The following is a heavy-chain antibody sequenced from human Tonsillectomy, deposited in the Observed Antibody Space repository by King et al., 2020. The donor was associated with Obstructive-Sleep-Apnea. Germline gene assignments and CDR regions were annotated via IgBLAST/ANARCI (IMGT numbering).Heavy chain of an antibody. V-gene: IGHV4-30-4*01. J-gene: IGHJ6*02. CDR3: ARDGEDTDMAGDYYFGMDV. D-gene: IGHD5-18*01. CDR2: IYYSGST. CDR1: GGSISSGDYY. Sequence: VQLQESGPGLVKPSQTLSLTCTVSGGSISSGDYYWSWIRQPPGKGLEWIGYIYYSGSTFYNPSLKSRATISVDTSKNQFSLRLSSVTAADTAVYYCARDGEDTDMAGDYYFGMDVWGQGTTVTVSS.